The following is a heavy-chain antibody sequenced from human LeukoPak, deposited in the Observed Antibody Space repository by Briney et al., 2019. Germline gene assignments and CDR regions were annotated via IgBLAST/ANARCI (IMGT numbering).Heavy chain of an antibody. CDR3: ARGHHYYDSSAYYY. J-gene: IGHJ4*02. CDR2: IYSDGST. V-gene: IGHV3-53*01. CDR1: GFTVSSTY. D-gene: IGHD3-22*01. Sequence: PGGSLRLSCAASGFTVSSTYMSWVRQAPGKGLEWVSVIYSDGSTYYADSVKGRFTISRDNSKNTLYLQMNSLRAEDTAVYYCARGHHYYDSSAYYYWGQGTLVTVSS.